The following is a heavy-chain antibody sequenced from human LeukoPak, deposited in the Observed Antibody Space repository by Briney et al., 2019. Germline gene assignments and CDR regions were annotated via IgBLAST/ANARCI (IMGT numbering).Heavy chain of an antibody. CDR3: ARSSGWYHRGPDYYYYYMDV. V-gene: IGHV3-21*01. CDR2: ISSTSSYI. Sequence: PGGSLRLSCAASGFSFSSYEINWVRQAPGKGLEWVSSISSTSSYIYYADSVKSRFTISRDNAKNSLYLQMNSLRAEDTAVYYCARSSGWYHRGPDYYYYYMDVWGKGTTVTVS. J-gene: IGHJ6*03. CDR1: GFSFSSYE. D-gene: IGHD6-19*01.